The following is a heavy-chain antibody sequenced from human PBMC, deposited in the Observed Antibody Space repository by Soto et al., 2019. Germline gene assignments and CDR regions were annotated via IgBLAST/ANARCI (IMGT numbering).Heavy chain of an antibody. J-gene: IGHJ4*01. CDR3: ARGQDTAKVGY. CDR1: GGSLSGYY. CDR2: IHPSGTL. V-gene: IGHV4-34*01. Sequence: QVQLQQWGAGLLKPSETLSLTCGVYGGSLSGYYWSWIRQSPGKGLEWIGEIHPSGTLNYNPPLISRATILVDTSKSQFSLKLRSVTVADTAVYFCARGQDTAKVGYWGHGTRVTVSS. D-gene: IGHD5-18*01.